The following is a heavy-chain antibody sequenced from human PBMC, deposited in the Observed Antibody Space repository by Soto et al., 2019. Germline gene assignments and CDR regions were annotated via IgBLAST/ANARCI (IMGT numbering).Heavy chain of an antibody. CDR1: GGSLSNYG. V-gene: IGHV1-69*12. D-gene: IGHD3-22*01. CDR2: IIPVFGTP. Sequence: QVQLVQSGAEVKKPGSSVKVSCKASGGSLSNYGISWVRQAPGQGLEWMGAIIPVFGTPNYAQKFQDRVTITADESTTTVYMEVRSLTSEDTAVYYCARGDATKIVVTTYYAMDVWGXXTXVTVSS. J-gene: IGHJ6*04. CDR3: ARGDATKIVVTTYYAMDV.